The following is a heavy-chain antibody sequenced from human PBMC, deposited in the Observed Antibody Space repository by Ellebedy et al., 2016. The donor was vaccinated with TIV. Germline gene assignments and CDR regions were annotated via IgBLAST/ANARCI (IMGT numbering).Heavy chain of an antibody. Sequence: GESLKISXTASGFDFKNFAMNWVRETPGKGLEWVSGISGFGDRTYYADSVKGRFTISRDNSRDTLYLQMNSLNVDDTAVCYCAKDRGSGTYENWFNPWGQGALVTVSP. V-gene: IGHV3-23*01. D-gene: IGHD1-26*01. J-gene: IGHJ5*02. CDR3: AKDRGSGTYENWFNP. CDR2: ISGFGDRT. CDR1: GFDFKNFA.